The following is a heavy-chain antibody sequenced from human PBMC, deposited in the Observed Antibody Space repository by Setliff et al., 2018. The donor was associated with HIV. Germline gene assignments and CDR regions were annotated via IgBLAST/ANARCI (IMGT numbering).Heavy chain of an antibody. CDR3: ARGEPTILVVPAAFFDY. CDR2: IYSGGST. Sequence: PGGSLRLSCAASGFTVSSNYMSWVRQAPGKGLEWVSVIYSGGSTYYADSVKGRFTISRDNAKKSLYLQMNSLRAEDTAVYYCARGEPTILVVPAAFFDYWGQGTLVTVSS. V-gene: IGHV3-53*01. J-gene: IGHJ4*02. CDR1: GFTVSSNY. D-gene: IGHD2-2*01.